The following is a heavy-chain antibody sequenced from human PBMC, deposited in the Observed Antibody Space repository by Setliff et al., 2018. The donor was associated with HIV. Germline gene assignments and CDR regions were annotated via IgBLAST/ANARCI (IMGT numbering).Heavy chain of an antibody. CDR1: GYTFTNNA. CDR2: IIPFLGLA. V-gene: IGHV1-69*10. J-gene: IGHJ3*02. D-gene: IGHD3-22*01. CDR3: ARDYFDSSAYHYGFGAFDI. Sequence: SVKVSCKASGYTFTNNAISWVRQAPGQGLEWMGGIIPFLGLANYAQKFQGRVTMSRDTSTSTVYMELSSLRSEDTAVYYCARDYFDSSAYHYGFGAFDIWGQGTMVTVSS.